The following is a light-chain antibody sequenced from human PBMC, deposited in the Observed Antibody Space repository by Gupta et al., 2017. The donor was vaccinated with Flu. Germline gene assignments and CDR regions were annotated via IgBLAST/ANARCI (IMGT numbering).Light chain of an antibody. CDR2: DAS. CDR1: QSVSSY. J-gene: IGKJ5*01. Sequence: PATLSWSPGERATLSCRASQSVSSYLAWYQQKPGQAPRLLIYDASNRATGIPARFSGSGSGTDFTLTISSLEPEDFAVYYCQQRSNWPITFGQGTQVEIK. V-gene: IGKV3-11*01. CDR3: QQRSNWPIT.